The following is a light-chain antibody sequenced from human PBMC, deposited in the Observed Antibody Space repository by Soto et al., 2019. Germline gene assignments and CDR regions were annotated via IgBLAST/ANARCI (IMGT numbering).Light chain of an antibody. CDR2: DDS. J-gene: IGLJ1*01. CDR1: SNDFGGYNY. CDR3: ASYTNTSPHV. V-gene: IGLV2-14*03. Sequence: QSALTQPASVSGSPGQSITISCAGISNDFGGYNYVSWYQQHPGRVPKLLIYDDSNRPSGVSNRFSGSKSGNTASLTISGLQAEDEADYYCASYTNTSPHVFGIGTKVTVL.